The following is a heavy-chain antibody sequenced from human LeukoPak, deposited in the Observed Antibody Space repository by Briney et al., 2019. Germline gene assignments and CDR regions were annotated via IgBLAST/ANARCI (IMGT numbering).Heavy chain of an antibody. D-gene: IGHD3-22*01. V-gene: IGHV4-59*01. CDR3: ARRLYDNSGYYLDY. CDR1: GASISGSY. J-gene: IGHJ4*02. CDR2: IYYSGSS. Sequence: SETLSLTCIVSGASISGSYWSWVRQPPGKGLEWIGYIYYSGSSSYNPSLTSRVTISVDTSKNQFSLKLSSVTAADTAIYYCARRLYDNSGYYLDYWGQGTLVTVSS.